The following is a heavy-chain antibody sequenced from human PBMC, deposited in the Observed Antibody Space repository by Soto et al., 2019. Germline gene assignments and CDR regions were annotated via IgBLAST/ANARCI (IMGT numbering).Heavy chain of an antibody. Sequence: EVQLVESGGGLVKPGGSLRLSCAASGXTFSSYSMXWVXQAPGKGLEWVSSISSSSSYIYYADSVKSRFTISRDNAKNSLYLQMNSLRAEDTAVYYCARVGTRVQGYWGQGTLVTVSS. V-gene: IGHV3-21*01. CDR1: GXTFSSYS. D-gene: IGHD2-2*01. CDR2: ISSSSSYI. CDR3: ARVGTRVQGY. J-gene: IGHJ4*02.